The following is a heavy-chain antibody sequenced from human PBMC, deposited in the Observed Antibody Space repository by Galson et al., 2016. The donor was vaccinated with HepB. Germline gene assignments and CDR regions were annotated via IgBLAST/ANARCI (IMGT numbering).Heavy chain of an antibody. CDR3: ARGFSGSGSRLDR. CDR1: GYRFTNYW. V-gene: IGHV5-51*03. J-gene: IGHJ5*02. CDR2: INPADSET. D-gene: IGHD3-10*01. Sequence: QSGAEVKKSGESLQISCQGSGYRFTNYWIGWVRQTPGKGLECLGNINPADSETRYSPPFQGQVTISADKSISTAYLQWSSLKASDTAMYYCARGFSGSGSRLDRWGQGTLVIVSS.